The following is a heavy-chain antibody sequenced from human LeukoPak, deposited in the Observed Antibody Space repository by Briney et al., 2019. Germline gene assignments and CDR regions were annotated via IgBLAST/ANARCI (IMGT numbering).Heavy chain of an antibody. CDR1: GYSFTSYW. J-gene: IGHJ4*02. CDR2: IYPGDSDI. CDR3: ARLHCGGGSCYSGSAYYFDY. Sequence: GESLKISCKGSGYSFTSYWIAWVRQMPGGGQDWMGIIYPGDSDIRYSPSFQGQVTISADRSISTAYLQWSTLKASDSAMYYCARLHCGGGSCYSGSAYYFDYRGQGTLVTVSS. V-gene: IGHV5-51*01. D-gene: IGHD2-15*01.